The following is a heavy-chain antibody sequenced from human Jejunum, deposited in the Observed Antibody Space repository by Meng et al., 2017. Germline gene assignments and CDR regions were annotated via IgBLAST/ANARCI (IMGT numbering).Heavy chain of an antibody. Sequence: GGSLRLSCAASGFTFSSSSMTWVRQAPGKGLEWVSSVSTDGNTYYADSVKGRFTISRDNSKNTLYLQVSSLRAEDTALYYCAKLVPYWGQGTLVTVSS. CDR3: AKLVPY. J-gene: IGHJ4*02. CDR1: GFTFSSSS. CDR2: VSTDGNT. V-gene: IGHV3-23*01. D-gene: IGHD2-21*01.